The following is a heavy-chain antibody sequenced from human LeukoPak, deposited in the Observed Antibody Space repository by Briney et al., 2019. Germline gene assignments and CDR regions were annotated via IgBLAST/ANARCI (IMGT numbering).Heavy chain of an antibody. CDR3: ASNPPRTGDFNY. CDR2: MSPNNGNI. Sequence: ASVKVSCKTSGYTFTNYDINWVRQATGQGLGRVGWMSPNNGNIGYAQKFQGRDTMTRDTSTNTAYMGLSRLRSEDTAVDYCASNPPRTGDFNYWGQGALVTASS. V-gene: IGHV1-8*01. CDR1: GYTFTNYD. J-gene: IGHJ4*02. D-gene: IGHD7-27*01.